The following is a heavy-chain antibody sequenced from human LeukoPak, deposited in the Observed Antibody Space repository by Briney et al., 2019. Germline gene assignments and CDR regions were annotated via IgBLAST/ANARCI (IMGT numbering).Heavy chain of an antibody. D-gene: IGHD2-2*01. Sequence: GGSLRLSCAASGFSFSMYSMSWIRQAPGKGLEWVSVISDNGAVTFYGDSVKGRFTISRDNSKNTLYLQMNSLRAEDTAVYYCARETFCSSTTCPIGDHFDYWGQGTLVTVSS. CDR1: GFSFSMYS. CDR3: ARETFCSSTTCPIGDHFDY. CDR2: ISDNGAVT. V-gene: IGHV3-23*01. J-gene: IGHJ4*02.